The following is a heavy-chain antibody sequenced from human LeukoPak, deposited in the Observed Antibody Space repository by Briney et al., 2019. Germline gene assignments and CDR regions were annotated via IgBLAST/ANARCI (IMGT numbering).Heavy chain of an antibody. CDR3: AKDHSSWAENYYGMDV. V-gene: IGHV3-30*18. J-gene: IGHJ6*02. D-gene: IGHD6-13*01. CDR2: ISYDGSNK. Sequence: GGSLRLSCAASGFTFSSYGMHWVRQAPGKGLEWVAVISYDGSNKYYADSVKGRFTISRDNSKNTLYLQMNSLRAEDTAVYYCAKDHSSWAENYYGMDVWGQGTTVTVS. CDR1: GFTFSSYG.